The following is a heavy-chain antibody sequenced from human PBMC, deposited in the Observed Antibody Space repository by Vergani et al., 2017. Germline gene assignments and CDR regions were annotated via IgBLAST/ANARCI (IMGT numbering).Heavy chain of an antibody. J-gene: IGHJ6*02. CDR2: IKQDGSEK. D-gene: IGHD3-3*01. CDR3: ARDYDFWSGYGYYYYYGMDV. V-gene: IGHV3-7*01. Sequence: EVQLVESGGGLVQPGGSLRLSCAASGFTFSSYWMSWVRQAPGKGLEWVANIKQDGSEKYYVDSVKGRFTISRDNAKNSLYLQMNSLRAEDTAVYYCARDYDFWSGYGYYYYYGMDVWGQGTTVTVSS. CDR1: GFTFSSYW.